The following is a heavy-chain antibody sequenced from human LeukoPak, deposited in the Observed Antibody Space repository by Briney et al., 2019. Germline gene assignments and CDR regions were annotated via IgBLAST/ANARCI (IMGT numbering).Heavy chain of an antibody. CDR1: GFTFSSYA. CDR2: ISGSGGST. J-gene: IGHJ4*02. Sequence: PGGSLRLSCAASGFTFSSYAMSWVRQAPGKGLEWVSAISGSGGSTYYADSVKGRFTISRDNSKNTLYLQMNSLRAEDTAVYYCAKDSGDGYNYLYFDYWGQGTLVTVSS. V-gene: IGHV3-23*01. CDR3: AKDSGDGYNYLYFDY. D-gene: IGHD5-24*01.